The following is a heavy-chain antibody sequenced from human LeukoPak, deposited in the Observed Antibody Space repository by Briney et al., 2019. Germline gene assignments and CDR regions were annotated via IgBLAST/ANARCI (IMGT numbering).Heavy chain of an antibody. J-gene: IGHJ4*02. CDR1: GFTFSTYG. CDR3: AKSIWFGELEFDY. D-gene: IGHD3-10*01. V-gene: IGHV3-23*01. CDR2: ISDDSTRT. Sequence: GGSLRLSCAASGFTFSTYGMTWVRQAPGKGLEWVSAISDDSTRTYYADSVKGRFTISRDNSKNTLFLQMNTLRVEDTAVYHCAKSIWFGELEFDYWGQGTLVTVSS.